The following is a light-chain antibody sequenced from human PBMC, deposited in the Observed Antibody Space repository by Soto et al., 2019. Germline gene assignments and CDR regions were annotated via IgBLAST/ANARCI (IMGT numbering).Light chain of an antibody. CDR2: DAS. V-gene: IGKV3-20*01. CDR1: QSVSNNY. CDR3: QQYGDSPRP. J-gene: IGKJ2*01. Sequence: EIVLTQSPGTLSLSPGERATLSCRASQSVSNNYLAWYQQKPGQGPRLLFYDASSRATGIPDRFTGSGSGTDFTLTSSRLEPEDFAVYYCQQYGDSPRPFGQGTKLEIK.